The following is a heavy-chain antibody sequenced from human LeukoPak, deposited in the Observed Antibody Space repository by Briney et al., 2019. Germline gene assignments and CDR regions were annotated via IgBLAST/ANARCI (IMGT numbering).Heavy chain of an antibody. Sequence: GGSLRLSCAASGFTVSSNYMSWVRQAPGKGLEWVSVIYSGGSTYYADSVKGRFTISRDNSKNTLYLQMNSLRAEDTAVYYCARDHIVGAYYYYGMDVWGQGTTVTVSS. D-gene: IGHD3-16*01. CDR2: IYSGGST. V-gene: IGHV3-66*01. J-gene: IGHJ6*02. CDR3: ARDHIVGAYYYYGMDV. CDR1: GFTVSSNY.